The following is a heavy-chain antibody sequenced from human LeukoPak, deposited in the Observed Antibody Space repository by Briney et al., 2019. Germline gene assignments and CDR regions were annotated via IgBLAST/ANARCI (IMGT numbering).Heavy chain of an antibody. CDR3: AAEGYSSSSNWFDP. V-gene: IGHV1-69*05. J-gene: IGHJ5*02. Sequence: GSSVKVSCKASGGTFSSYAISWVRQAPGQGLEWMGGIIPIFGTANYAQKFQGRVTITTDESTSTAYMELSSLRSEDTAVYYCAAEGYSSSSNWFDPWGQGTLVTVSS. CDR2: IIPIFGTA. CDR1: GGTFSSYA. D-gene: IGHD6-6*01.